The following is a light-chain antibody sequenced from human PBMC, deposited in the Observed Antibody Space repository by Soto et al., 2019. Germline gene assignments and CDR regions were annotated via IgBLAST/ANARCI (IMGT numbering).Light chain of an antibody. CDR3: QHYSSDPWT. CDR1: QTIRRW. Sequence: DIEMTQSPSTLSASVGDRVTITCRASQTIRRWLAWYQQRPGKAPKVLIYDASTLESGVPARFSGSGSETEFTLTISSLRPEDSATYYCQHYSSDPWTFGQGTKVEIK. CDR2: DAS. J-gene: IGKJ1*01. V-gene: IGKV1-5*01.